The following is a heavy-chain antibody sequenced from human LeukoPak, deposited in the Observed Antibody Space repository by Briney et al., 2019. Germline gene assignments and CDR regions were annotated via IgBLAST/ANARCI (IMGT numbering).Heavy chain of an antibody. J-gene: IGHJ4*02. CDR3: ARTQQLEDY. CDR2: LDWSGSRT. V-gene: IGHV3-20*04. D-gene: IGHD1-1*01. CDR1: GFIFNDYG. Sequence: GGSLRLSCAASGFIFNDYGMSWVRQGPGKGLEWVSGLDWSGSRTGYADSVKGRFTISRDNAKSSVCLQMNNLRAEDTALYYCARTQQLEDYWGQGTLVTVSS.